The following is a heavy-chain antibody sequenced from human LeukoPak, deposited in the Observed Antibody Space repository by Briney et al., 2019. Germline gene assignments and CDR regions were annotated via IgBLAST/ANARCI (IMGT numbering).Heavy chain of an antibody. V-gene: IGHV1-18*01. Sequence: GASVKVSCKASGYTFTSYGISWVRQAPGQGLEWMGWISAYNGNTNYAQKLQGRVTMTTDTSTSTAYMELRSLRSDDTAVCYCARDQTYYYDSSGYYRSYWYFDLWGRGTLVTVSS. D-gene: IGHD3-22*01. CDR3: ARDQTYYYDSSGYYRSYWYFDL. CDR2: ISAYNGNT. J-gene: IGHJ2*01. CDR1: GYTFTSYG.